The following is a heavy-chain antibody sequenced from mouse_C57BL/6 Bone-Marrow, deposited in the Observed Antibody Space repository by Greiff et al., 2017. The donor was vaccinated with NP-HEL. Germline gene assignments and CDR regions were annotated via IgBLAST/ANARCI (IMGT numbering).Heavy chain of an antibody. J-gene: IGHJ2*01. V-gene: IGHV6-3*01. CDR1: GFTFSNYW. D-gene: IGHD2-4*01. Sequence: EVKVEESGGGLVQPGGSMKLSCVASGFTFSNYWMNWVRQSPEKGLEWVAQIRLKSDNYATHYAESVKGRFTISRDDSKSSVYLQMNNLRAEDTGIYYCTVIYYDYDGEDFDYWGQGTTLTVSS. CDR3: TVIYYDYDGEDFDY. CDR2: IRLKSDNYAT.